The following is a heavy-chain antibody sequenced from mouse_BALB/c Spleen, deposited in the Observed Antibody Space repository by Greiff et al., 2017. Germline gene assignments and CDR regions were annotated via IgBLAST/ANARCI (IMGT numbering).Heavy chain of an antibody. D-gene: IGHD1-1*01. Sequence: VQLQQSGTVLARPGASVKMSCKASGYTFTSYWMHWVKQRPGQGLEWIGAIYPGNSDTSYNQKFKGKAKLTAVTSTSTAYMELSSLTNEDSAVYYCTRKFSTTVGGYFDYWGQGTTLTVSS. CDR3: TRKFSTTVGGYFDY. J-gene: IGHJ2*01. CDR2: IYPGNSDT. V-gene: IGHV1-5*01. CDR1: GYTFTSYW.